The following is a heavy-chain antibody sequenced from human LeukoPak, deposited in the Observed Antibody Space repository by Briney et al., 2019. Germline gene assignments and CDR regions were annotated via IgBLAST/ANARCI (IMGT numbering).Heavy chain of an antibody. CDR3: AKEGRSSGWSFDY. CDR1: GFAFSSYA. V-gene: IGHV3-23*01. J-gene: IGHJ4*02. Sequence: PVGSLRLSCAPSGFAFSSYAMSWVRQAPGGGLEWGSAISGSGGSTYYADSVKGRFTISRDNSKNTLYLQMNSLRAGDAAVYYCAKEGRSSGWSFDYWGQGTVVTVSS. D-gene: IGHD6-19*01. CDR2: ISGSGGST.